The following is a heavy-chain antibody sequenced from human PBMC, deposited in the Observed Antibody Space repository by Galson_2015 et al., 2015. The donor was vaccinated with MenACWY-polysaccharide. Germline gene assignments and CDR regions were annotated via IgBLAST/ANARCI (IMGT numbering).Heavy chain of an antibody. CDR1: GFTFSSYA. J-gene: IGHJ4*02. V-gene: IGHV3-23*01. CDR2: ISGSGGST. D-gene: IGHD3-3*01. CDR3: AKDPSGLLEWLLATHFNY. Sequence: SLRLSCAASGFTFSSYAMSWVRQAPGEGLEWVSAISGSGGSTYYADSVKGRFTISRDNSKNTLYLQMNSLRAEDTAVYYCAKDPSGLLEWLLATHFNYWGQGTLVTVSS.